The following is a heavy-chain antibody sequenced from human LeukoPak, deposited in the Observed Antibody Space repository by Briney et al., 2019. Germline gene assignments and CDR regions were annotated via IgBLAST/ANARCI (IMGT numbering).Heavy chain of an antibody. V-gene: IGHV3-30*03. J-gene: IGHJ4*02. CDR2: ISYDGSNK. CDR3: ARKDIVVVPAALGVIDY. D-gene: IGHD2-2*01. Sequence: PGGSLRLSCAASGFTFISYSMNWVRQAPGKGLEWVAVISYDGSNKYYADSVKGRFTISRDNSKNTLYLQMNSLRAEDTAVYYCARKDIVVVPAALGVIDYWGQGTLVTVSS. CDR1: GFTFISYS.